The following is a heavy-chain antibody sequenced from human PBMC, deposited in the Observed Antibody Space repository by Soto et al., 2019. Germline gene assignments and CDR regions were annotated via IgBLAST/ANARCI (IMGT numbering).Heavy chain of an antibody. D-gene: IGHD4-17*01. CDR1: EFTFSNYA. J-gene: IGHJ4*02. CDR2: ISYDGNNK. V-gene: IGHV3-30*03. CDR3: ARGPSYRDSYFDY. Sequence: QVQLVESGGGVVQPGGSLRLSCAASEFTFSNYAMHWVRQPPGKGLQWLAVISYDGNNKYYADSVEGRFTISRDNSKNPVYLQMNSLRLADTAVYYCARGPSYRDSYFDYWGQGTLVTVSS.